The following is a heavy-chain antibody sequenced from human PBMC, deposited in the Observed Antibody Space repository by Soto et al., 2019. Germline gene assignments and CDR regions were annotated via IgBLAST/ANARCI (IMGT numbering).Heavy chain of an antibody. CDR3: AGTGIYYDSSVIRF. Sequence: PSQTRSLTGTVSGGSISSGGYYWSWILHHPGKGVEWIGYISHRGTTYYPPSLKSRVTLSVDTSKNQFSLEMSSVTAADTAVYSCAGTGIYYDSSVIRFWGQGTLVTVST. V-gene: IGHV4-31*03. CDR2: ISHRGTT. J-gene: IGHJ4*02. CDR1: GGSISSGGYY. D-gene: IGHD3-22*01.